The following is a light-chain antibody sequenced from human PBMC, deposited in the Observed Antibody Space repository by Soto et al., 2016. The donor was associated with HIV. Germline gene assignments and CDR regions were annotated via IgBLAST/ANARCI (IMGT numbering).Light chain of an antibody. CDR2: GDT. Sequence: SYFLTQPPSVSVAPGKTAKITCGGNNIGSKSVHWYQQKPGQAPVLVVYGDTDRPSGIPERFSGSNSGNTATLTISRVEAGDEADYYCQAWDTSSVLFGGGTKLTVL. CDR3: QAWDTSSVL. J-gene: IGLJ2*01. V-gene: IGLV3-21*01. CDR1: NIGSKS.